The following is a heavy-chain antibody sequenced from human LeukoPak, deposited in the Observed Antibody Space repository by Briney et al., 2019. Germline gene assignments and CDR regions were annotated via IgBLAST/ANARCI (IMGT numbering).Heavy chain of an antibody. J-gene: IGHJ4*02. V-gene: IGHV3-7*01. CDR3: ARIGARQVLEY. CDR1: GFPFSTSW. Sequence: GGSLRLSCEASGFPFSTSWMNWVRQAPGEGLEWVAKVDPDGSGTSYGDSVRGRFTISRDNAKNSLYLQMNSLRAEDTAVYYCARIGARQVLEYWGQGTLVTVSS. CDR2: VDPDGSGT. D-gene: IGHD4-17*01.